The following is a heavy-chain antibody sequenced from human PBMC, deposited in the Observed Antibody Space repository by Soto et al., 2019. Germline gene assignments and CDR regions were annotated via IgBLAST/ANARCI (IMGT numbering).Heavy chain of an antibody. Sequence: GASVKVSCKASGYTFTNYGISWVPQAPGQGLEWMGWISAYNGNTNYAQNLQGRVTMTTNTSTTTAYMELRSLRSDDTAVYYCARDLESFLEWLTAPFDYWGQGTLVTVSS. J-gene: IGHJ4*02. CDR2: ISAYNGNT. V-gene: IGHV1-18*01. D-gene: IGHD3-3*01. CDR3: ARDLESFLEWLTAPFDY. CDR1: GYTFTNYG.